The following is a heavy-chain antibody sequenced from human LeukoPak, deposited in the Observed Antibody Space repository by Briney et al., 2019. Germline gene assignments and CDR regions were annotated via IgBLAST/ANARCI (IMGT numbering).Heavy chain of an antibody. CDR3: ARDGDFGYAFDI. Sequence: PSETLSLTCTVSGGSISSYYWSWIRQPPGKGREGIRYIYYSGSTNYNPSLKTRVTISVDTSKNQFSLKLSSLTAADTAVYYCARDGDFGYAFDIWGQGTMVTVSS. CDR2: IYYSGST. V-gene: IGHV4-59*01. J-gene: IGHJ3*02. D-gene: IGHD2-21*02. CDR1: GGSISSYY.